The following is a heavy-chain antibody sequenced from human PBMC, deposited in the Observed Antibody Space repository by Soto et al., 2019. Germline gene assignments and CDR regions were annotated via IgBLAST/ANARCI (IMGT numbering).Heavy chain of an antibody. CDR2: IYHTGST. CDR3: APGPTILRCYFYY. CDR1: GGSINSSDW. J-gene: IGHJ4*02. D-gene: IGHD3-3*01. V-gene: IGHV4-4*02. Sequence: QVQLQESGPGLVKPSGTLSLTCGVSGGSINSSDWWGWVRQPPGKGREWSGEIYHTGSTYYNPSLKSRVNISVDKSKNQFSLKLRSVTAEETAVYYCAPGPTILRCYFYYWGQGTLVTVSS.